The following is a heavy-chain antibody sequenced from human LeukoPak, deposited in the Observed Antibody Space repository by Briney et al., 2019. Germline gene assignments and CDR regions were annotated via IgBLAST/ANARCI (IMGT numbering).Heavy chain of an antibody. CDR2: IIPIFGIA. Sequence: SVEVSCKASGGTFSSYAISWLRQAPGQGLEWMGRIIPIFGIANYVQKFQGRVTITADKSTSTAYMELSSLRSEDTAVYYCARPLDGDYGMDVWGQGTTVTVSS. J-gene: IGHJ6*02. CDR3: ARPLDGDYGMDV. D-gene: IGHD4-17*01. CDR1: GGTFSSYA. V-gene: IGHV1-69*04.